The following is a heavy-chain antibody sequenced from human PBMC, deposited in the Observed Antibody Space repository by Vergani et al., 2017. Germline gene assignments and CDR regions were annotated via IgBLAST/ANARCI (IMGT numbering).Heavy chain of an antibody. Sequence: EVQLLQSGGGVIQPGGSVRLSCAASGFTFSAYPMTWVRQAPGKGLEWVSAISARYPSTYYADSVKGRFTISRDNSKNMLYLKMNSLRAEDTAVYYCARLSYDTTPYLQRRYDCWGKGTLVSVSS. CDR1: GFTFSAYP. V-gene: IGHV3-23*01. CDR2: ISARYPST. J-gene: IGHJ4*02. CDR3: ARLSYDTTPYLQRRYDC. D-gene: IGHD3-22*01.